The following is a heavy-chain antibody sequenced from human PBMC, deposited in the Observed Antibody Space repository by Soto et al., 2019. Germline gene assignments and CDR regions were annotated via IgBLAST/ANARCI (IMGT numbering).Heavy chain of an antibody. Sequence: GGSLRLSCAASGFTFSSYSMNWVRQAPGKGLEWVSSISSSSSYIYYADSVKGRFTISRDNAKNSLYLQMNSLRAEDTAVYYCARDNRRAAGYCSSTSCYDWFDLCGQGTLVIVSS. D-gene: IGHD2-2*01. CDR2: ISSSSSYI. CDR3: ARDNRRAAGYCSSTSCYDWFDL. J-gene: IGHJ5*02. CDR1: GFTFSSYS. V-gene: IGHV3-21*01.